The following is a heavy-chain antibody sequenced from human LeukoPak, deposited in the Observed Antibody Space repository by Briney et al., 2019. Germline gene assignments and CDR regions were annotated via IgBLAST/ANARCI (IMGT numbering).Heavy chain of an antibody. D-gene: IGHD3-22*01. CDR1: GYTFTSYD. CDR2: MNHNSGNT. V-gene: IGHV1-8*01. J-gene: IGHJ6*03. Sequence: ASVKVSCKASGYTFTSYDINWVRQATGQGLGWMGWMNHNSGNTDYAQKFQGRVTMTRNTSISTAYMELSSLRSEDTAVYYCARFPLDYYDSSGYYHANYYYYMDVWGKGTTVTVSS. CDR3: ARFPLDYYDSSGYYHANYYYYMDV.